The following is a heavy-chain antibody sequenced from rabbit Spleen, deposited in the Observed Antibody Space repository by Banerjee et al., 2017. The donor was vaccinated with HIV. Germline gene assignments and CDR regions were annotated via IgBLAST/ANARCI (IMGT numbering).Heavy chain of an antibody. CDR1: GFSFSNKAV. V-gene: IGHV1S45*01. Sequence: QERLVESGGGLVKPEGSLKLSCTASGFSFSNKAVMCWVRQAPGKGLEWIACINAVTGKAVYASWAKGRFTFSKTSSTTVTLQMTSLTVADTATYFCARAAASIDYGSNLWGQGTLVTVS. CDR3: ARAAASIDYGSNL. J-gene: IGHJ4*01. CDR2: INAVTGKA. D-gene: IGHD8-1*01.